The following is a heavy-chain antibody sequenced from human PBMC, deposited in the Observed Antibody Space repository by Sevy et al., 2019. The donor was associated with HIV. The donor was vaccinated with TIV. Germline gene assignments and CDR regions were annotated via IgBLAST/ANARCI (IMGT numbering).Heavy chain of an antibody. D-gene: IGHD6-13*01. Sequence: ASVKASCKASGYTFTSYYMHWVRQAPGQGLEWMGIINPSGGSTSYAQKFQGRVTMTRDTSTSTVYMELSSLRSEDTAVYYCAKDDSSSQYEYYYYYGMDVWGQGTTVTVSS. CDR2: INPSGGST. V-gene: IGHV1-46*03. J-gene: IGHJ6*02. CDR3: AKDDSSSQYEYYYYYGMDV. CDR1: GYTFTSYY.